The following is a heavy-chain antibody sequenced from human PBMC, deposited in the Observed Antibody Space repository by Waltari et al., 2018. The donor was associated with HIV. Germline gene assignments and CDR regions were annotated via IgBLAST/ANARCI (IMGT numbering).Heavy chain of an antibody. J-gene: IGHJ4*02. CDR1: GVGFSDAW. Sequence: VQLVESGGGLVKPGGSLVLSCADSGVGFSDAWLNWVRQAPGQGLEWVGQIKSKTEGWTTDYAAPVKGRFTISRDDSKNMLFLEMNSLNTDDTASYYCTVGESSGYYWGQGTLVTVSS. D-gene: IGHD3-22*01. CDR3: TVGESSGYY. V-gene: IGHV3-15*01. CDR2: IKSKTEGWTT.